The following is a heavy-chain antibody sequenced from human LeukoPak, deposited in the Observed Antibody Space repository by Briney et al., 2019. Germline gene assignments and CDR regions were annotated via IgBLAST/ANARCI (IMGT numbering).Heavy chain of an antibody. J-gene: IGHJ6*03. CDR2: INPSGGST. D-gene: IGHD3-22*01. Sequence: GASVKVSCKASGYTFTSYYMHWVRQAPGQGLEWMGIINPSGGSTSYAQKFQGRVTMTRDTSTSTVYMELSSLRSEDTAVYYCARDSRFGYYYDSSGYYSNPTYYYYYYMDVWGKGTTVTISS. V-gene: IGHV1-46*01. CDR1: GYTFTSYY. CDR3: ARDSRFGYYYDSSGYYSNPTYYYYYYMDV.